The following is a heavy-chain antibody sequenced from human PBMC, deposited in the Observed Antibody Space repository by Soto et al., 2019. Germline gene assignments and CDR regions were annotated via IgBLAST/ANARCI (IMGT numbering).Heavy chain of an antibody. CDR3: ARDLEIVVVPPAIDLACYYDFCSGCHTGGYYYYYGMDV. CDR1: GYTFTSYY. CDR2: INPSGGST. V-gene: IGHV1-46*01. J-gene: IGHJ6*02. D-gene: IGHD2-2*01. Sequence: GASVKVSCKASGYTFTSYYMHWVRQAPGQGLEWMGIINPSGGSTSYAQKFQGRVTMTRDTSTSTVYMELSSLRSEDTAVYYCARDLEIVVVPPAIDLACYYDFCSGCHTGGYYYYYGMDVSGQGTTVAVCS.